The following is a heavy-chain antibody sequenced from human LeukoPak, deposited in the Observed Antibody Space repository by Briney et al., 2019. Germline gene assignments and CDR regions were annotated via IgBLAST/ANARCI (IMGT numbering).Heavy chain of an antibody. Sequence: GGSLRLSCAASGFTFSSYAMSWVRQAPGKGLEWVSAISGSGGSTYYADSVKGRFTISRDNSKNTLYLQMNSLRAEDTAVYYCAKGRYYDSSGYYYYWGQGTLVAVSS. J-gene: IGHJ4*02. CDR3: AKGRYYDSSGYYYY. CDR1: GFTFSSYA. D-gene: IGHD3-22*01. CDR2: ISGSGGST. V-gene: IGHV3-23*01.